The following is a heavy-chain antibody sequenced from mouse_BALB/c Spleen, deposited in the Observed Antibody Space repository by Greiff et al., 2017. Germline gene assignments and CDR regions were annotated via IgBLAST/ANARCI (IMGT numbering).Heavy chain of an antibody. V-gene: IGHV7-3*02. J-gene: IGHJ4*01. Sequence: EGKLVESGGGLVQPGGSLRLSCATSGFTFTDYYMSWVRQPPGKALEWLGFIRNKANGYTTEYSASVKGRFTISRDNSQSILYLQMNTLRAEDSATYYCARDAMDYWGQGTSVTVSS. CDR1: GFTFTDYY. CDR3: ARDAMDY. CDR2: IRNKANGYTT.